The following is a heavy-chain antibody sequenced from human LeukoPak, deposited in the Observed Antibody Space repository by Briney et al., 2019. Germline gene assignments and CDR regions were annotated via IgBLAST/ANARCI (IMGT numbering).Heavy chain of an antibody. CDR3: AKYYYASGSYSHDY. CDR2: INGDGSDT. Sequence: GGSLRLSCVASGFTFNNFAMSWVRQAPGKGLQWVSAINGDGSDTHYADSVKGRFTISRDNSKNTLYLQMNNLRAEDTAVYYCAKYYYASGSYSHDYWGQGTLVIVSS. CDR1: GFTFNNFA. D-gene: IGHD3-10*01. V-gene: IGHV3-23*01. J-gene: IGHJ4*02.